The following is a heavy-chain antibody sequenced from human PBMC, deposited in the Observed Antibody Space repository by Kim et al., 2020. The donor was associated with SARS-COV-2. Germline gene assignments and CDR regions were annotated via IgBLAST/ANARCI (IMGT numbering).Heavy chain of an antibody. CDR3: ATAPAVRGVSRRYYYYYYMDV. V-gene: IGHV1-24*01. CDR1: GYTLTELS. J-gene: IGHJ6*03. CDR2: FDPEDGET. Sequence: ASVKVSCKVSGYTLTELSMHWVRQAPGKGLEWMGGFDPEDGETIYAQKFQGRVTMTEDTSTDTAYMELSSLRSEDTAVYYCATAPAVRGVSRRYYYYYYMDVWGKGTTVTVSS. D-gene: IGHD3-10*01.